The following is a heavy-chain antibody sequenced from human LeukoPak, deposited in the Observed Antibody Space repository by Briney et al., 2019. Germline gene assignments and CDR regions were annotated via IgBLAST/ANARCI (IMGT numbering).Heavy chain of an antibody. CDR2: IIPIFGTT. J-gene: IGHJ6*02. Sequence: SVKVSCKASGGTFSSYAISWVRQAPRQGLEWMGGIIPIFGTTNYAQTFQGRVMITADESTSTAYMELSSLRSEDTAVYYCARAGYSNSSRDNYYYYYGMDVWGQGTTVTVSS. CDR3: ARAGYSNSSRDNYYYYYGMDV. CDR1: GGTFSSYA. V-gene: IGHV1-69*13. D-gene: IGHD6-13*01.